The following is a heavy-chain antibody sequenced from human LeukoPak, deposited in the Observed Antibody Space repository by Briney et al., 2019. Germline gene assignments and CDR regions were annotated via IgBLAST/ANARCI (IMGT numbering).Heavy chain of an antibody. Sequence: SVKVSCKASGGTFSSYAISWVRQAPGQGLEWMGGIIPIFGTANYAQKFQGRVTITADESTSTAYMELSSLRSEDTAVYYCARVLRFLEWLSGWFDPWGQGTLVIVSS. CDR3: ARVLRFLEWLSGWFDP. CDR1: GGTFSSYA. CDR2: IIPIFGTA. V-gene: IGHV1-69*13. J-gene: IGHJ5*02. D-gene: IGHD3-3*01.